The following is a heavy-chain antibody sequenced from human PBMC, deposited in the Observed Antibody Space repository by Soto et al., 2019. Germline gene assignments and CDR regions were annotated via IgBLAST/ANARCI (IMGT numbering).Heavy chain of an antibody. Sequence: QVQLVQSGAEVKKPGASVKVSWKASGYTFTSYEINWVRQATGEGLEWMGWMNPNSGNTGYAQKFQGRVTMTRNTSISTAYMELSSLRSEDTAVYYCARGITIFGVVPGWGQGTLVTVSS. J-gene: IGHJ4*02. CDR1: GYTFTSYE. D-gene: IGHD3-3*01. CDR3: ARGITIFGVVPG. V-gene: IGHV1-8*01. CDR2: MNPNSGNT.